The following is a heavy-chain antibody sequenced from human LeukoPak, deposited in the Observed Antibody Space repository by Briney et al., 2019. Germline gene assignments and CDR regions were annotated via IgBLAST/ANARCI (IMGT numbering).Heavy chain of an antibody. D-gene: IGHD6-13*01. V-gene: IGHV1-2*02. Sequence: ASVKVSCKASGYTFTGYYMHWVRQAPGQGLVWMGWINPNSGGTNYAQKFHGRVTMTRDTSISTAYMELSRLRSDDKAVYYRAHDELIAAATLKYWGQGTLVTVSS. CDR1: GYTFTGYY. CDR2: INPNSGGT. CDR3: AHDELIAAATLKY. J-gene: IGHJ4*02.